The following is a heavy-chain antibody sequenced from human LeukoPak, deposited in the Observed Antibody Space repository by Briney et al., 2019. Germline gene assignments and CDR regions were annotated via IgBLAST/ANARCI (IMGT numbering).Heavy chain of an antibody. CDR3: ARGDYSSSSSLYYYYYGMDV. D-gene: IGHD6-6*01. Sequence: ASVKVSCKASGYTFTSYDINWVRQATGQGLEWMGWMNPNSGNTGYAQKFQGRVTMTRNTSISTAYMELSSLRSEDTAVYYCARGDYSSSSSLYYYYYGMDVWGQGTTVTVSS. CDR2: MNPNSGNT. J-gene: IGHJ6*02. V-gene: IGHV1-8*01. CDR1: GYTFTSYD.